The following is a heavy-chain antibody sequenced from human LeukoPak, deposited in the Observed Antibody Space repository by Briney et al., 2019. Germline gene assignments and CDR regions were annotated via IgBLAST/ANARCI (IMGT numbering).Heavy chain of an antibody. J-gene: IGHJ2*01. V-gene: IGHV1-24*01. D-gene: IGHD2-21*02. CDR2: FDPEDGET. Sequence: GASVKVSCKVSGCTLTELSMHWVRRAPGKGLEWMGGFDPEDGETIYAQKFQGRVTMTEDTSTDTAYMELSSLRSEDTAVYYCARSALCGGDCSNWYFDLWGRGTLVTVSS. CDR1: GCTLTELS. CDR3: ARSALCGGDCSNWYFDL.